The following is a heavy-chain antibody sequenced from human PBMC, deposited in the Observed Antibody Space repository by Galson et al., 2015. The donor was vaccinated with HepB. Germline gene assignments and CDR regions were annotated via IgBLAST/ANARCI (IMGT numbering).Heavy chain of an antibody. CDR1: GFTFSSYW. CDR3: ARVPPKYRLLWFGEFYYGMDV. D-gene: IGHD3-10*01. Sequence: SLRLSCAASGFTFSSYWMSWVRQAPGKGLEWVANIKQDGSEKYYVDSVKGRFTISRDNAKNSLYLQMNSLRAEDTAVYYCARVPPKYRLLWFGEFYYGMDVWGQGTTVTVSS. J-gene: IGHJ6*02. V-gene: IGHV3-7*03. CDR2: IKQDGSEK.